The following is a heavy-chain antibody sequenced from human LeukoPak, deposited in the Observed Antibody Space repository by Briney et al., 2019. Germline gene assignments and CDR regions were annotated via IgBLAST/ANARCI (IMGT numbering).Heavy chain of an antibody. CDR1: GFTFSSYG. D-gene: IGHD2-2*01. V-gene: IGHV3-30*18. J-gene: IGHJ4*02. CDR2: ISYDGSNK. Sequence: PGGSVRLSCAASGFTFSSYGMHWVRQAPGKGLEWVAVISYDGSNKYYADSVKGRFTISRDNSKNTLYLQMNSLRAEDTAVYYCAKDGGCSSTSCFYFFDYWGQGTLVTVSS. CDR3: AKDGGCSSTSCFYFFDY.